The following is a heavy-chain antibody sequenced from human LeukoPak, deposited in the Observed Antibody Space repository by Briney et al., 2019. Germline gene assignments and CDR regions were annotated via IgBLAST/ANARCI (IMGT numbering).Heavy chain of an antibody. CDR2: IYTTGST. Sequence: SETLSLTCIVSGGSISTGDYYCSWIRQPAGKGLEWIGRIYTTGSTNYNPSLESRVTMSVDTSKNQFSLKLSSVTAADTAVYYCASLGGGMDVWGKGTTVTVSS. J-gene: IGHJ6*04. CDR3: ASLGGGMDV. V-gene: IGHV4-61*02. CDR1: GGSISTGDYY. D-gene: IGHD1-26*01.